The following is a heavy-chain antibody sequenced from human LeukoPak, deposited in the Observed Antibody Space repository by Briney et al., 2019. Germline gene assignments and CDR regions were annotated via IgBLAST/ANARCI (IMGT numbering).Heavy chain of an antibody. J-gene: IGHJ4*02. D-gene: IGHD2-15*01. CDR1: GFSFSTSGVG. CDR2: IYWDDDK. V-gene: IGHV2-5*02. Sequence: SGPTLVNPTQTLTLTCTFSGFSFSTSGVGVGWIRQPPGKALEWLALIYWDDDKRYSPSLKSRLTITKDTSKNQVVLTMTNMDPVDTATYYCARMVVAAFTFDYWGQGTLVTVSS. CDR3: ARMVVAAFTFDY.